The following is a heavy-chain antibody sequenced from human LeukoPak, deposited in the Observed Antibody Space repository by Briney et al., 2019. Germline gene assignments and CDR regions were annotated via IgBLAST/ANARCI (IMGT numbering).Heavy chain of an antibody. V-gene: IGHV4-61*02. D-gene: IGHD6-13*01. CDR1: GGSISSGSYY. J-gene: IGHJ4*02. Sequence: SETLSLTCTVSGGSISSGSYYWSWIRQPAGKGLEWIGRIYTSGSTNYNPSLKSRVTISVDTSKNQFSLKLSSVTAADTAVYYCARERGIAAALYYFDYWGQGTLVTASS. CDR2: IYTSGST. CDR3: ARERGIAAALYYFDY.